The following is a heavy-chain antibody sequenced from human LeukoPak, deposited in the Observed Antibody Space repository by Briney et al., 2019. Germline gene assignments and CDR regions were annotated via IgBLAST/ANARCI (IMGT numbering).Heavy chain of an antibody. D-gene: IGHD3-10*01. J-gene: IGHJ4*02. V-gene: IGHV3-23*01. CDR3: AKRITMVRGVTHYFDY. CDR1: GFTFSSYA. Sequence: GGSLRLSCAASGFTFSSYAMSWVRQAPGKGLEWVSVLSGSGGSTYYADSVKGRFTISRDNSKNTLYLQMNSLRAEDTAVYYCAKRITMVRGVTHYFDYWGRGTLVTVSS. CDR2: LSGSGGST.